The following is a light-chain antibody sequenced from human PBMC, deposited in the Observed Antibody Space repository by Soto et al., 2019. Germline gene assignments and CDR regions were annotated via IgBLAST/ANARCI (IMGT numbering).Light chain of an antibody. J-gene: IGLJ1*01. CDR3: GTWDSSLSAGGV. CDR1: SSKIGNNY. V-gene: IGLV1-51*02. CDR2: ENN. Sequence: QSVLTQPPSVSAAPGQKVTISCSGSSSKIGNNYVSWYQQLPGTAPKLLIYENNKRTSGIPDRFSGSQSGTSATLGITGLQTGDEADYYCGTWDSSLSAGGVFGTGTKVTVL.